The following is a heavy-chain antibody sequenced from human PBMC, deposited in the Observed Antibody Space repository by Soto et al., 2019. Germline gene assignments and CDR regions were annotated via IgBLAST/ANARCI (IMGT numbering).Heavy chain of an antibody. CDR1: GGSISSYY. CDR2: IYYSGST. J-gene: IGHJ6*03. V-gene: IGHV4-59*08. CDR3: ARRSRIAARRGYYYYYMDV. D-gene: IGHD6-6*01. Sequence: SETLSLTCTASGGSISSYYWSWIRQPPGKGLEWIGYIYYSGSTNYNPSLKSRVTISVDTSKNQFSLKLSSVTAADTAVYYCARRSRIAARRGYYYYYMDVWGKGTTVTVSS.